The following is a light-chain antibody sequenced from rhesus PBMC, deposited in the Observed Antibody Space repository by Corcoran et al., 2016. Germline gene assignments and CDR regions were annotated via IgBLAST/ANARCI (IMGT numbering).Light chain of an antibody. Sequence: DIVLTQSPASLAVSPGQRATITCRASESVSFFGINLIHWYQQKPGQPPKLLIYQASNKDTGVPGRFSGSWAGTDFTLTINPVEADDAADYYCLQSKNSRTFGQGTKVEIK. J-gene: IGKJ1*01. CDR3: LQSKNSRT. CDR1: ESVSFFGINL. V-gene: IGKV7-13*01. CDR2: QAS.